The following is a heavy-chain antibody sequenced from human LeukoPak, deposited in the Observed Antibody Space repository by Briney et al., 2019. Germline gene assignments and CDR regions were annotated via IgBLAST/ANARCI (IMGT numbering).Heavy chain of an antibody. CDR3: VRATTMTLRFDY. D-gene: IGHD4-17*01. V-gene: IGHV1-2*02. CDR1: GYTFTEYY. CDR2: INPHSLVT. Sequence: ASVKVSCKASGYTFTEYYLHWVRQVPGQGLEWMGWINPHSLVTNYAQKFQGRVTMTRDSSISTAYMELSRLSSDDTAVYYCVRATTMTLRFDYWGQGTLVTVSS. J-gene: IGHJ4*02.